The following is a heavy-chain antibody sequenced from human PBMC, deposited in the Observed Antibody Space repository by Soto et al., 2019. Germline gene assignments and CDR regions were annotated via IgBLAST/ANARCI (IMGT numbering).Heavy chain of an antibody. CDR2: INPSGGST. J-gene: IGHJ4*02. Sequence: ASVKVSCKASGYTFTSYYMHWVRQAPGQGLEWMGIINPSGGSTSYAQKFQGRVTMTRDTSTSTVYMELSSLRSEDTAVYYCARDRIMGYDILTGSQSHYFDYWGQGTLVTVSS. CDR1: GYTFTSYY. D-gene: IGHD3-9*01. V-gene: IGHV1-46*01. CDR3: ARDRIMGYDILTGSQSHYFDY.